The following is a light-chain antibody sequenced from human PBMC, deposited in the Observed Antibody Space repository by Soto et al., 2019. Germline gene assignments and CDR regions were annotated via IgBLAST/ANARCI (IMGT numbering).Light chain of an antibody. CDR1: QSVSSN. Sequence: EIVRTQSPATLSVSPGERATLSCRASQSVSSNLAWYQQKPGQAPRLLIYGASTRPTCIPARFSGRGSGTEFTLTISSLQSEDFAVYYCQQYNNWLLITFGQGTRLEIK. J-gene: IGKJ5*01. CDR2: GAS. V-gene: IGKV3-15*01. CDR3: QQYNNWLLIT.